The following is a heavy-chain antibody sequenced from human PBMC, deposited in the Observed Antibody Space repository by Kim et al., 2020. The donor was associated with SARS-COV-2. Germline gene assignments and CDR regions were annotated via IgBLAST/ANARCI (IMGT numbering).Heavy chain of an antibody. CDR2: IIPIFGTT. J-gene: IGHJ6*02. Sequence: SVKVSCKASRGIFSNYGISWVRQAPGQGLEWMGGIIPIFGTTNYAQKFQGRVTISADESTSTANMELSSLRSDDTAVYYCARDSQGGGRHIYYYNGMDVWGQGTTVTVSS. D-gene: IGHD1-26*01. CDR1: RGIFSNYG. CDR3: ARDSQGGGRHIYYYNGMDV. V-gene: IGHV1-69*13.